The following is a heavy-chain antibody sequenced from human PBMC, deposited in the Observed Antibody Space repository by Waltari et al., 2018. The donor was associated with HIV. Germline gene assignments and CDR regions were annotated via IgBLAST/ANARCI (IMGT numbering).Heavy chain of an antibody. CDR1: GFSLSTSGMC. V-gene: IGHV2-70*01. J-gene: IGHJ6*02. Sequence: QVTLRESGPALVKPTQTLTLTCTFSGFSLSTSGMCVSWIRQPPGKALEWLALIDWDDDKYYSTSLKTRLTISKDTSKSQVVLTMTNMDPVDTATYYCARMGYYDNHYCYYGMDVWGQGTTVTVSS. CDR3: ARMGYYDNHYCYYGMDV. CDR2: IDWDDDK. D-gene: IGHD3-3*01.